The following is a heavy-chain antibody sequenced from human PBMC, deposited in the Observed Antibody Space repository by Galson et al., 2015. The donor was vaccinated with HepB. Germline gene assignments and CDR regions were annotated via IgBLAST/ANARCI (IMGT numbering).Heavy chain of an antibody. Sequence: SVKVSCKASGYTFTSYYMHWVRQAPGQGLEWMGIINTSGGSSRYAQKFQGRVTMTRDTSTTTVYMELSSLRFEDTAVYYCGRGVATRGDAIDIWGQGTMVTVSS. CDR3: GRGVATRGDAIDI. D-gene: IGHD5-12*01. J-gene: IGHJ3*02. V-gene: IGHV1-46*03. CDR1: GYTFTSYY. CDR2: INTSGGSS.